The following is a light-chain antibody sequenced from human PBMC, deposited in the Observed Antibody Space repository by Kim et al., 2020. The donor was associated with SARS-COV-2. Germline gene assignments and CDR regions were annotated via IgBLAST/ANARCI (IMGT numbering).Light chain of an antibody. CDR1: NIGSKS. J-gene: IGLJ2*01. CDR3: QVWDSSSVV. Sequence: GAPGKTARITWGGNNIGSKSVHWYRQKPGPAPVLVIYYDSDRPSGIPERFSGSNSGNTATLTISRVEAGDEADYYCQVWDSSSVVFGGGTQLTVL. V-gene: IGLV3-21*04. CDR2: YDS.